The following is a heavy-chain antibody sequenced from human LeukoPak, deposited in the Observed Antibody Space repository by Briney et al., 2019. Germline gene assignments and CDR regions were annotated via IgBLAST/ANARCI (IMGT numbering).Heavy chain of an antibody. Sequence: GGSLRLSCAASGFTFSSNWMYWVRQAPGKGLEWVSAISGSGGSTYYANSVKGRFTISRDNSKNTLYLQMNSLRAEDTAVYYCAKRLVGATPGGLFDYWGQGTLVTVSS. CDR2: ISGSGGST. J-gene: IGHJ4*02. CDR3: AKRLVGATPGGLFDY. D-gene: IGHD1-26*01. V-gene: IGHV3-23*01. CDR1: GFTFSSNW.